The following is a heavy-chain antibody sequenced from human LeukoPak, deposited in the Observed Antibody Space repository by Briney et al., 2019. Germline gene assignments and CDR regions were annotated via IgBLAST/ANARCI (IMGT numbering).Heavy chain of an antibody. CDR3: ARGDYYGSGSYPH. V-gene: IGHV1-18*01. Sequence: GESLKISCKGSGYIITSYGISWLRPAPGQVLEWMGWISAYNGNTNYAQKLQGRVTMNTDTSTSTAYMELRSLRSDDTAVYYCARGDYYGSGSYPHWGQGTLVTVSS. D-gene: IGHD3-10*01. J-gene: IGHJ4*02. CDR1: GYIITSYG. CDR2: ISAYNGNT.